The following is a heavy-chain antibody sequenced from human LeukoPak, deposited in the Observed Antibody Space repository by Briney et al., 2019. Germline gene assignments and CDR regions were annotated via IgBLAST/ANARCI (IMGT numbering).Heavy chain of an antibody. CDR2: FDPEDGET. J-gene: IGHJ4*02. CDR3: ATVGYCSGGSCYLYFDY. CDR1: GYTLTELS. D-gene: IGHD2-15*01. Sequence: GASVKVSCKVSGYTLTELSMHWVRQAPGKGLEWMGGFDPEDGETIYAQEFQGRVTMTGDTSTDTAYMELSSLRSEDTAVYYCATVGYCSGGSCYLYFDYWGQGTLVTVSS. V-gene: IGHV1-24*01.